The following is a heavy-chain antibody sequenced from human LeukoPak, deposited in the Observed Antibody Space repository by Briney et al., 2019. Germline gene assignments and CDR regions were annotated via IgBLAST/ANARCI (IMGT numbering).Heavy chain of an antibody. CDR3: ASSRGIAVAGTEGFDY. D-gene: IGHD6-19*01. CDR1: GYSFTSYW. Sequence: GESLKLSCKGSGYSFTSYWIGWVRQMPGKGLEWMGIIYHGDSDTRYSPSFQGQVSISADKSISTAYLQRSSLKASDTAMYYCASSRGIAVAGTEGFDYWGQGTLVTVSS. J-gene: IGHJ4*02. V-gene: IGHV5-51*01. CDR2: IYHGDSDT.